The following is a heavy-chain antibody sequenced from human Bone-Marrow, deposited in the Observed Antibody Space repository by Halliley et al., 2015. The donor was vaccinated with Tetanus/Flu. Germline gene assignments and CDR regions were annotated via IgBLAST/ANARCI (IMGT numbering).Heavy chain of an antibody. CDR2: VRHTGRT. Sequence: GEVRHTGRTKYTPSLKSRLPVSVDPSKNQFSLKLRSLTAADTALYYCAKVGSSSTTPYDGSIDYWGQGTLVSVSS. CDR3: AKVGSSSTTPYDGSIDY. V-gene: IGHV4-34*01. D-gene: IGHD2-2*01. J-gene: IGHJ4*02.